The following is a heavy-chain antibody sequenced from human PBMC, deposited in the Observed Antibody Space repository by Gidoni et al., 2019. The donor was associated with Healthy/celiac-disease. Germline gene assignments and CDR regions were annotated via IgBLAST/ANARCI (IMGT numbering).Heavy chain of an antibody. V-gene: IGHV1-46*01. CDR1: GYTFTSYY. CDR2: INPSGGST. J-gene: IGHJ6*02. CDR3: ARACGGDCYDYYYYGMDV. D-gene: IGHD2-21*01. Sequence: QVQLVQFGAEVKKPGASVKVSCKASGYTFTSYYIHWVRQAPGQGLEWMGIINPSGGSTSYAQKFQGRVTMTRDTSTSTVYMELSSLRSEDTAVYYCARACGGDCYDYYYYGMDVWGQGTTVTVSS.